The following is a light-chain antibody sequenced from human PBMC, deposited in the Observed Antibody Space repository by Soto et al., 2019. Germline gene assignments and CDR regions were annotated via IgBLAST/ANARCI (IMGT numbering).Light chain of an antibody. CDR1: QTISSW. CDR3: QQLNSYPRT. V-gene: IGKV1-5*01. Sequence: EIQMTQSPSPLSGSVGDRVTTTCRASQTISSWLAWYQQKPGKAPKLLIYDASSLESGVPSRFSGSGSGTDFTLTISSLQPEDVATYYCQQLNSYPRTFGQGTRLEI. CDR2: DAS. J-gene: IGKJ5*01.